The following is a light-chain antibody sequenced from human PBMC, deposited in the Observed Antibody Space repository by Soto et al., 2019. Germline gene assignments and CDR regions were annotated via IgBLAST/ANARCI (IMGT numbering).Light chain of an antibody. CDR2: EVS. CDR1: SSDFGGYNY. Sequence: QALLTQPASVSGSPGQSITISCTGTSSDFGGYNYVSWYQQHPGKAPKLMIYEVSNRPSGVSNRFSGSKSGNTASLTISGLQAEDEADYYCSSYTSSSTLGYVFGTGTKVTVL. CDR3: SSYTSSSTLGYV. V-gene: IGLV2-14*01. J-gene: IGLJ1*01.